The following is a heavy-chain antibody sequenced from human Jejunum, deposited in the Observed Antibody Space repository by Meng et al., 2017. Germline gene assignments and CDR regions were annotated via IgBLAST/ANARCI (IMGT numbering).Heavy chain of an antibody. CDR3: ARGPWDSSGWPEYFQH. CDR2: IYYSENT. J-gene: IGHJ1*01. V-gene: IGHV4-39*07. CDR1: GAPISSSSWY. D-gene: IGHD6-19*01. Sequence: GPGLVNCSATSSLTCSCSGAPISSSSWYWGWIRQPPGKGLEWIGSIYYSENTYYHPSLKSRVTISVDTSKNQFSLKLSSVTAADTAVYYCARGPWDSSGWPEYFQHWGQGTLVTVSS.